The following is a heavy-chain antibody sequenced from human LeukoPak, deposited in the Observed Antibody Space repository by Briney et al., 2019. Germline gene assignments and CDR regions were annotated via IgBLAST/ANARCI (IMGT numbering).Heavy chain of an antibody. CDR3: AKGSLGSWYYFDY. Sequence: SGGSLRPSCAASAFTFGSSAMSWVRQGPGKGPEWVLTFSRSGPDTYYTDSVKGRFTIFRDNSRNTLYLQMSGLRAEDTAVYYCAKGSLGSWYYFDYWGQGTLVTVSS. J-gene: IGHJ4*02. D-gene: IGHD1-26*01. CDR1: AFTFGSSA. V-gene: IGHV3-23*01. CDR2: FSRSGPDT.